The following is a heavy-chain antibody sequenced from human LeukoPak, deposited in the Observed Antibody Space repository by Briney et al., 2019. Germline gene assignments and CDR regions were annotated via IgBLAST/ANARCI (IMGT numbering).Heavy chain of an antibody. V-gene: IGHV3-23*01. CDR2: ISTGGKT. CDR1: GSAFRTYA. CDR3: AKGKQWGLPNDY. D-gene: IGHD1-26*01. Sequence: GGSLRLSGAASGSAFRTYAMSWVRQAPGKGLDWVSAISTGGKTYYADSVKGRFTISRDNSKNTLSLQMNSLRAEDTAVYYCAKGKQWGLPNDYCGQGTLVTVSS. J-gene: IGHJ4*02.